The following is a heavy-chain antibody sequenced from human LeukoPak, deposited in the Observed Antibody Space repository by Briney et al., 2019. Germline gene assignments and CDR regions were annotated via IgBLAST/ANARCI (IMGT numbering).Heavy chain of an antibody. CDR1: GGSISGFY. D-gene: IGHD5-18*01. V-gene: IGHV4-4*07. J-gene: IGHJ4*02. Sequence: SETLSLTCTVSGGSISGFYWSWIRQAARKGVEWIGRVYTSGSTNYNPSLKSRVTMSLDTSKNQFSLKLSSVTAADTAVYYCPRVKLSHGYSYGYNPYYFYYSGQGTLVTVSS. CDR3: PRVKLSHGYSYGYNPYYFYY. CDR2: VYTSGST.